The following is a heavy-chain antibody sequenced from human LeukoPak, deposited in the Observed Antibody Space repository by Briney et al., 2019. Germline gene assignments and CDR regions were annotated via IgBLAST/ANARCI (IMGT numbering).Heavy chain of an antibody. J-gene: IGHJ4*02. Sequence: GRSLRLSCAASGFTFSSYAMHWVRQAPGKGLEWVAVISYDGSNKYYADSVRGRFTISRDNSKNMLFLQMNSLRAEDTAIYYCAKAPAGHCSGVICYPLDNWGQGILVSVSS. V-gene: IGHV3-30*04. CDR1: GFTFSSYA. D-gene: IGHD2-15*01. CDR3: AKAPAGHCSGVICYPLDN. CDR2: ISYDGSNK.